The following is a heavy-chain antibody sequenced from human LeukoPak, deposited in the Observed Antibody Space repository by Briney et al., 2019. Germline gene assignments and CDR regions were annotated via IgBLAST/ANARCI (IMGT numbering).Heavy chain of an antibody. CDR3: ARGVTMIVVVIHDWYFDL. J-gene: IGHJ2*01. CDR2: IYYSGGT. CDR1: GGSISSYS. V-gene: IGHV4-59*08. Sequence: PSETLSLTCTVSGGSISSYSCNWIRQPPGKGLEWIGYIYYSGGTSYNPSLKSRVTISVDTSKNQFSLKLTSVTAADTAVYYCARGVTMIVVVIHDWYFDLWGRGTLVTVSS. D-gene: IGHD3-22*01.